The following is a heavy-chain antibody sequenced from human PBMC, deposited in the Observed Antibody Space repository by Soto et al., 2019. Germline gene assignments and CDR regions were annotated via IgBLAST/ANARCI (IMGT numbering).Heavy chain of an antibody. D-gene: IGHD1-7*01. V-gene: IGHV3-53*01. CDR1: GFTVSSNY. CDR2: IYSGGST. J-gene: IGHJ6*02. Sequence: GGSLRLSCAASGFTVSSNYMRWVRQAPGKGLEWVSVIYSGGSTYYADPVKGRFTISRDNSKNTLYLQMNSLRAEDTAVYYCARGLNWNFVYYYYGMDVWGQGTTVTVSS. CDR3: ARGLNWNFVYYYYGMDV.